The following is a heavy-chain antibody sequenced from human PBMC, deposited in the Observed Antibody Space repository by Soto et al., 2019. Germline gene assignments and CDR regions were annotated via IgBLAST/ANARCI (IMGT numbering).Heavy chain of an antibody. CDR2: ISGSGGST. V-gene: IGHV3-23*01. J-gene: IGHJ4*02. Sequence: PGGSLRLSCAASGFTFSSYAMSWVRQAPGKGLEWVSAISGSGGSTYYADSVKGRFTISRDNSKNTLYLQMNSLRAEDTAVYYCAKVRYSGSYRDAYYYFDYWGQGTLVTVSS. D-gene: IGHD1-26*01. CDR3: AKVRYSGSYRDAYYYFDY. CDR1: GFTFSSYA.